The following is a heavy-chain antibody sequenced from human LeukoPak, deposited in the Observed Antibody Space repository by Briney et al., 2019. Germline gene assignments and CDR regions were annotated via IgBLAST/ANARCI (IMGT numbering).Heavy chain of an antibody. D-gene: IGHD3-10*01. CDR2: INPNSGGT. J-gene: IGHJ4*02. V-gene: IGHV1-2*02. CDR3: ARDSRMVRGVVY. CDR1: GYTFTGYY. Sequence: ASVKVSRKASGYTFTGYYMHWVRQAPGQGLEWMGWINPNSGGTNYAQKFQGRVTMTRDTSISTAYMELSGLRSDDTAVYYCARDSRMVRGVVYWGQGTLVTVSS.